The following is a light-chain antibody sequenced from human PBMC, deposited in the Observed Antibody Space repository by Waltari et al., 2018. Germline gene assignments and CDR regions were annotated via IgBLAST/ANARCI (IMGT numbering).Light chain of an antibody. CDR1: QSVSSSS. CDR2: GAS. Sequence: EIVLTQSPGPLSFSPGERATLSCRASQSVSSSSLAWYQQKPGQAPRLLIYGASSRATGIPDRFSGSGSGTDFTLTISRLEPEDFAVYYCQQYGSSPETFGQGTKVEIK. CDR3: QQYGSSPET. V-gene: IGKV3-20*01. J-gene: IGKJ1*01.